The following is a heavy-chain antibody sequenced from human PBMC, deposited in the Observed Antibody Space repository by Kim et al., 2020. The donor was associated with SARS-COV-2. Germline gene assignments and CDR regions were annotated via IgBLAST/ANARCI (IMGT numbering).Heavy chain of an antibody. Sequence: SETLSLTCTVSGGSISSSSYYWGWIRQPPGKGLEWIGSIYYSGSTYYNPSLKSRVTISVDTSKNQFSLKLSSVTAADTAVYYCARHFWNYGSNWFDPWGQGTLVTVSS. V-gene: IGHV4-39*01. J-gene: IGHJ5*02. D-gene: IGHD1-7*01. CDR1: GGSISSSSYY. CDR2: IYYSGST. CDR3: ARHFWNYGSNWFDP.